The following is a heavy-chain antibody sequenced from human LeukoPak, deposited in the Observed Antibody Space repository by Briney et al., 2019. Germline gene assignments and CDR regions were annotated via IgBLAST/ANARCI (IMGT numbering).Heavy chain of an antibody. CDR1: GYTFTGYY. V-gene: IGHV1-2*02. CDR3: AIDSPSSTWYDY. D-gene: IGHD6-13*01. J-gene: IGHJ4*02. CDR2: INPNSGGT. Sequence: GASVKVSCKASGYTFTGYYVHWVRQAPGQGLEWMGWINPNSGGTNYAQKFQDRVTMTRDTSISTAYMELSRLRSDDTAVYFCAIDSPSSTWYDYWGQGTLVTVSS.